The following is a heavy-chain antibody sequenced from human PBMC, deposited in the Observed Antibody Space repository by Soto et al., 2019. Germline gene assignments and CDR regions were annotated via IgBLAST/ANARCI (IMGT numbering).Heavy chain of an antibody. V-gene: IGHV4-59*12. D-gene: IGHD3-22*01. J-gene: IGHJ6*02. CDR1: GGSISSYY. CDR3: VSEYYYYDSSGYYLTPTNYGMDV. CDR2: IYYSGST. Sequence: ETLSLTCTVSGGSISSYYWSWIRQPPGKGLEWIGYIYYSGSTNYNPSLKSRVTISVDTSKNQFSLKLSSVTAADTAVYYCVSEYYYYDSSGYYLTPTNYGMDVWGQGTTVTVSS.